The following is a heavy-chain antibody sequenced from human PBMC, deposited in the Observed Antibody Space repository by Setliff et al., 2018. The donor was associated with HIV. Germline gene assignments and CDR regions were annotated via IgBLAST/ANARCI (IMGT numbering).Heavy chain of an antibody. J-gene: IGHJ4*02. Sequence: PGGSLRLSCAASGFSFSNYHMHWVRQAPGRGLEWVSFIGKTGTKYYTDSVKGRFTISRDNAKNSLYLQMNSLRAEDTAVYYCARASYYYDSSGWVDYWGQGTLVTVSS. D-gene: IGHD3-22*01. CDR3: ARASYYYDSSGWVDY. CDR2: IGKTGTK. CDR1: GFSFSNYH. V-gene: IGHV3-48*01.